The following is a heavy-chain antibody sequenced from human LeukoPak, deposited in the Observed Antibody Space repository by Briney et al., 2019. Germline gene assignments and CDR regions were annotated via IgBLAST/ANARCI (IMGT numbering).Heavy chain of an antibody. CDR2: IWYDGSNK. D-gene: IGHD6-13*01. Sequence: GGSLRLSCAASGFTFSSYGMHWVRQAPGKGLEWVAVIWYDGSNKYYADSVKGRFTISRDNSKNTLYLQMNSLRAEDTAVYYCATLGTGYSRSWLYGMDVWGQGTTITVSS. CDR1: GFTFSSYG. V-gene: IGHV3-33*01. CDR3: ATLGTGYSRSWLYGMDV. J-gene: IGHJ6*02.